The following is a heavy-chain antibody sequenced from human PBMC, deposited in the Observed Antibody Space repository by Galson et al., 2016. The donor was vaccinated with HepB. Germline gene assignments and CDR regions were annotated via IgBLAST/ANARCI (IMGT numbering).Heavy chain of an antibody. CDR3: VRDFLWGEGADAFDI. CDR2: INGDGRIT. J-gene: IGHJ3*02. Sequence: SLRLSCAASGFNFITTWMHCVRQSPGQGLVWVSRINGDGRITNYADSVRGRFTISRDNAKNTVSLQMNSLRAEDTAIYYCVRDFLWGEGADAFDIWGQGTRVTVSS. V-gene: IGHV3-74*01. CDR1: GFNFITTW. D-gene: IGHD3-16*01.